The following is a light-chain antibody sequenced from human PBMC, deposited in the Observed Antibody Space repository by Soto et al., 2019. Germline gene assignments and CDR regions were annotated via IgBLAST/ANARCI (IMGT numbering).Light chain of an antibody. CDR2: KAS. CDR1: QTIDSW. Sequence: DIQMTQSPSTLSASVGDRVTITCRASQTIDSWLAWYQQRPGKPPNLLIYKASTLASGVPSRFSGSGSGTEFTLTINSLQPDDFATYYCQQYNDYPWTFGQGTKVETK. CDR3: QQYNDYPWT. V-gene: IGKV1-5*03. J-gene: IGKJ1*01.